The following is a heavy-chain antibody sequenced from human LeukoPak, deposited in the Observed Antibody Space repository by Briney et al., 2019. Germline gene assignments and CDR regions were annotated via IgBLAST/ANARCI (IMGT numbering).Heavy chain of an antibody. CDR2: ISSSGSTI. CDR3: ARAEENYYDSSGINWFDP. V-gene: IGHV3-48*03. J-gene: IGHJ5*02. Sequence: GGSLRLSCAASGFTFSSYEMNWVRQAPGKGLEWVSYISSSGSTIYYADSVKGRFTISRDNAKNSLYLQMNSLRAEDTAAYYCARAEENYYDSSGINWFDPWGQGTLVTVSS. D-gene: IGHD3-22*01. CDR1: GFTFSSYE.